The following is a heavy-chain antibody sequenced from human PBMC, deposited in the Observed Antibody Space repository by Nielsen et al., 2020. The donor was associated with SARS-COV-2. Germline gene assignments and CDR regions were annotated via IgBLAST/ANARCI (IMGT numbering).Heavy chain of an antibody. CDR3: ARGHGYCSGGSCYSAAVDY. D-gene: IGHD2-15*01. V-gene: IGHV1-18*01. J-gene: IGHJ4*02. Sequence: ASVKVSCKASGYTFTSYGISWVRQAPGQGLERMGWISAYNGNTNYAQKLQGRVTMTTDTSTSTAYMELSRLRSDDTAVYYCARGHGYCSGGSCYSAAVDYWGQGTLVTVSS. CDR2: ISAYNGNT. CDR1: GYTFTSYG.